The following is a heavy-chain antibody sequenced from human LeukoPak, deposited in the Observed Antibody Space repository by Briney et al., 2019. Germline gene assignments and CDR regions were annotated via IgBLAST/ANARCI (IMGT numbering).Heavy chain of an antibody. CDR3: AREYVWGSYRYSHFDY. CDR2: IYYGGST. CDR1: GGSISSGGYY. D-gene: IGHD3-16*02. V-gene: IGHV4-31*03. Sequence: SETLSLTCTVSGGSISSGGYYWSWIRQHPGKGLEWIGYIYYGGSTYYNPSLKSRVTISVDTSKNQFSLKLSSVTAADTAVYYCAREYVWGSYRYSHFDYWGQGTLVTVSS. J-gene: IGHJ4*02.